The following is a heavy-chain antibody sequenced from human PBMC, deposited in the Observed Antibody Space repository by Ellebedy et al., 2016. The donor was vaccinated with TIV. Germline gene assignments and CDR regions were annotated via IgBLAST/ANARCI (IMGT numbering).Heavy chain of an antibody. CDR2: ISWNSGSI. J-gene: IGHJ4*02. CDR1: GFTFDDYA. D-gene: IGHD2-15*01. V-gene: IGHV3-9*01. CDR3: ARDEGRRGRYFDY. Sequence: SLKISXAASGFTFDDYAIHWVRQAPGKGLEWVSGISWNSGSIGYADSVKGRFTISRDNAKNSLYLQMNSLRAEDTAVYYCARDEGRRGRYFDYWGQGTLVTVSS.